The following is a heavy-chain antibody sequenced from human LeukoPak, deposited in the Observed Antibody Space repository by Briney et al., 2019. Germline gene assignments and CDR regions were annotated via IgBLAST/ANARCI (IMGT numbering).Heavy chain of an antibody. D-gene: IGHD1-14*01. CDR1: GGSISSGGYY. CDR3: ARNLAKISAFDI. CDR2: IYYSGST. Sequence: SETLSLTCTVSGGSISSGGYYWSWIRQHPGTGLEWIGYIYYSGSTYYNPSLKSRVTISVDTSKNQFSLKLSSVTAADTAVYYCARNLAKISAFDIWGQGTMVTVSS. J-gene: IGHJ3*02. V-gene: IGHV4-31*03.